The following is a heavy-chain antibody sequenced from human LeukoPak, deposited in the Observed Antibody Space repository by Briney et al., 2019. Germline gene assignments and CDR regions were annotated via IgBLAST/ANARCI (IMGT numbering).Heavy chain of an antibody. D-gene: IGHD4-11*01. V-gene: IGHV3-23*01. CDR1: GFTFSSYA. J-gene: IGHJ4*02. CDR3: ARGHGNSNDYFDY. CDR2: ISGSGGST. Sequence: GGSLRLSCAASGFTFSSYAMSWVRQAPGKGLEWVSAISGSGGSTYYADSVKGRFTISRDNSKNTLYLQMNSLRAEDTAVYYCARGHGNSNDYFDYWGQGTLVTVSS.